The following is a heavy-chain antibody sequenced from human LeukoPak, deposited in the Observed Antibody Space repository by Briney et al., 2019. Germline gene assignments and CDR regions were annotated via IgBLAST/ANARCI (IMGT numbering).Heavy chain of an antibody. Sequence: PSETLSLTCAAYGGSFSGYYWSWIRQPPGKGLEWIGEINHSGSTNYNPSLKSRVTISVDTSKNQFSLKLSSVTAADTAVYYCARERYFDWFHIGGFDYWGQGTLVTVSS. CDR3: ARERYFDWFHIGGFDY. CDR2: INHSGST. D-gene: IGHD3-9*01. CDR1: GGSFSGYY. J-gene: IGHJ4*02. V-gene: IGHV4-34*01.